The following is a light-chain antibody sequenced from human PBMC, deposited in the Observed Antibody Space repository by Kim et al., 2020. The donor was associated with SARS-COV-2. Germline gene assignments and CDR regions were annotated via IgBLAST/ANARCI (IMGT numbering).Light chain of an antibody. Sequence: ASFGDRVTIPCRTTQSISSHLNWYQQRPGRAPKLLISAASTLQGGVPSRFSGSGSETDFTLTISSLQPEDFATYFCQQSYITPFTFGPGTKVDIK. J-gene: IGKJ3*01. CDR3: QQSYITPFT. CDR1: QSISSH. V-gene: IGKV1-39*01. CDR2: AAS.